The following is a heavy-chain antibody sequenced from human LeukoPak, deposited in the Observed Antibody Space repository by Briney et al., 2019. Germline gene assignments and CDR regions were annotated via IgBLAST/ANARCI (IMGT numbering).Heavy chain of an antibody. Sequence: ASVKVSCKASGYTFTGCYMHWVRQAPGQGLEWMGWINPNSGGTNYAQKFQGRVTMTRDTSISTAYMELSRLRSDDTAVYYCARGYCSGGSCYGGWFDPWGQGTLVTVSS. J-gene: IGHJ5*02. D-gene: IGHD2-15*01. CDR3: ARGYCSGGSCYGGWFDP. V-gene: IGHV1-2*02. CDR1: GYTFTGCY. CDR2: INPNSGGT.